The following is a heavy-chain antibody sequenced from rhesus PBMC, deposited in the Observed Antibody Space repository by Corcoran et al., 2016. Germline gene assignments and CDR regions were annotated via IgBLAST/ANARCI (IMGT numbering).Heavy chain of an antibody. CDR2: IVVSSGST. CDR1: GGSINGYY. J-gene: IGHJ2*01. CDR3: AKTTFYGNSWYFDI. D-gene: IGHD4-35*01. V-gene: IGHV4-165*02. Sequence: QVQLQESGPGLVKPSETLSLTCAVSGGSINGYYWTWIRQPPGTGLEWIGYIVVSSGSTYYKPSLKSRVTISTDTSKNQFSLRLISVTAADTAVYYCAKTTFYGNSWYFDIWGPGTPITISS.